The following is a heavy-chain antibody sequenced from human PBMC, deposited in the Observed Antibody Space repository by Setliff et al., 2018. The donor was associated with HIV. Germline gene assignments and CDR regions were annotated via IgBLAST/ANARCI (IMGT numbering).Heavy chain of an antibody. V-gene: IGHV3-11*05. CDR1: GFTFSDYY. D-gene: IGHD1-26*01. CDR2: LSGSSSQI. J-gene: IGHJ2*01. CDR3: ARDSGTESGSPWWYFAL. Sequence: LRLSCAASGFTFSDYYMAWIRQAPGKGLEWISYLSGSSSQIKYADSVRGRFTISRDNGENLLYLQMNSLRAEDTAVYYCARDSGTESGSPWWYFALWGRGTLVTVSS.